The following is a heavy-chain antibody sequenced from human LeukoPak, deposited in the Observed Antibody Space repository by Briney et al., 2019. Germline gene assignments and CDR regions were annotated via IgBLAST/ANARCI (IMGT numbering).Heavy chain of an antibody. J-gene: IGHJ4*02. Sequence: GGSLRLSCAASGFTFTNYAMSWVRQAPGKGLEWVTLISFDGNDKKYADSVKGRFTVSRDNSRNTLFLQMNSLRPEDTAVYYCARVYGSEIDYWGQGTLVTVSS. CDR1: GFTFTNYA. D-gene: IGHD3-10*01. CDR2: ISFDGNDK. CDR3: ARVYGSEIDY. V-gene: IGHV3-30*03.